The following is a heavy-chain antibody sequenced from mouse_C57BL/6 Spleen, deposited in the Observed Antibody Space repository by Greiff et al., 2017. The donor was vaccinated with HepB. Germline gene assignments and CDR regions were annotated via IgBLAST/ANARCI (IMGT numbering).Heavy chain of an antibody. V-gene: IGHV1-22*01. J-gene: IGHJ1*03. D-gene: IGHD2-3*01. CDR2: INPNNGGT. CDR3: ASDGYYVRYFDV. CDR1: GYTFTDYN. Sequence: VQLQQSGPELVKPGASVKMSCKASGYTFTDYNMHWVKQSHGKSLEWIGYINPNNGGTSYNQKFKGKATLTVNKSSSTAYMELRSLTSEDSAVYYCASDGYYVRYFDVWGTGTTVTVSS.